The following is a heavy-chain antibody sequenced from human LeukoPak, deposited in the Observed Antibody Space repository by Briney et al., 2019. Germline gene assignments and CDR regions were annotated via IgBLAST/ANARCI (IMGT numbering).Heavy chain of an antibody. J-gene: IGHJ5*02. CDR1: GDSVSRNSAA. D-gene: IGHD5-24*01. CDR3: ARADGDRDGYNFWFDP. CDR2: TYYRSKWYN. Sequence: SQTLSLTCAISGDSVSRNSAAWNWIRQSPSRGLEWLGRTYYRSKWYNDYAVSVESRITINPDTSKNQFSLQLSSVTPEGTAVYYCARADGDRDGYNFWFDPWGQGTLVTVSS. V-gene: IGHV6-1*01.